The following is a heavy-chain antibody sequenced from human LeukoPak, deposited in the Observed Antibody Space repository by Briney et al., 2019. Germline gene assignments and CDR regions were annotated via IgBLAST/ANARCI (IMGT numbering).Heavy chain of an antibody. D-gene: IGHD2-15*01. Sequence: GGSLRLSCAASGFTFDDYGMNWVRQAPGKGLEWVSRISSSGTYTDYTDSVKGRFTIPRDNAKNSLYLQMNSLRAEDTALYFCARGVGYCSSSRCSPGYYMDVWGQGTTVTVFS. CDR3: ARGVGYCSSSRCSPGYYMDV. CDR2: ISSSGTYT. J-gene: IGHJ6*03. CDR1: GFTFDDYG. V-gene: IGHV3-21*01.